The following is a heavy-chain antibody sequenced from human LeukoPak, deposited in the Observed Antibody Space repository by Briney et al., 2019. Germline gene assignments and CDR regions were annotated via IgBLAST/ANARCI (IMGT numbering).Heavy chain of an antibody. CDR1: GFTFSSYG. CDR3: AKVRSVFGANCFDY. J-gene: IGHJ4*02. CDR2: KEKDGRTE. Sequence: GGSLRLSCAASGFTFSSYGMHWVRQAPGKGLEWVASKEKDGRTEYNADSVKGRFTISRDNSANTLYLELDSLTVEDTAVYYCAKVRSVFGANCFDYWGQGTLVTVSS. V-gene: IGHV3-30*02. D-gene: IGHD3-3*01.